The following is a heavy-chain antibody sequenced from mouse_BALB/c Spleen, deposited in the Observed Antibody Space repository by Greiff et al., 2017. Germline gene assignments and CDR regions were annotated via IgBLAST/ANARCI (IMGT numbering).Heavy chain of an antibody. Sequence: QVQLKESGPGLVAPSQSLSITCTVSGFSLTSYGVHWVRQPPGKGLEWLGVIWAGGSTNYNSALMSRLSISKDNSKSQVFLKMNSLQTDDTAMYYCATNYGYDWFAYWGQGTLVTVSA. J-gene: IGHJ3*01. CDR2: IWAGGST. D-gene: IGHD1-2*01. CDR3: ATNYGYDWFAY. CDR1: GFSLTSYG. V-gene: IGHV2-9*02.